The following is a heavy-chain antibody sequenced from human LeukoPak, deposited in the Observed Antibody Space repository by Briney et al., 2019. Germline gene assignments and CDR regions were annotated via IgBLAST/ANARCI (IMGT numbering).Heavy chain of an antibody. V-gene: IGHV4-59*11. J-gene: IGHJ4*02. D-gene: IGHD5-18*01. Sequence: PSETLSLTCTVSGASPASHYWTWLRQPPGKELEWIAYMFDTVSTKSNPSLKSRLTLSVDTSKKQLSLRLSSVTAADTAVYYCATIKRGSTYGYFDFWGQGIKVTVSS. CDR1: GASPASHY. CDR2: MFDTVST. CDR3: ATIKRGSTYGYFDF.